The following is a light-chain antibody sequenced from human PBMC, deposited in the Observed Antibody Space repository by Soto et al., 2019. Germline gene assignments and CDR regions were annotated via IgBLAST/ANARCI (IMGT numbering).Light chain of an antibody. V-gene: IGLV2-14*01. CDR1: SSDVGGYNY. J-gene: IGLJ2*01. CDR2: DVS. CDR3: CSYTSSSTVV. Sequence: QSALTQPASVSGSPGQSITISCTGTSSDVGGYNYVSWYQQNPGKAHKLMIYDVSNRPSGVSNRFSGSKSGNTASLTISGHQAEDEADYYCCSYTSSSTVVFGGGTKLTVL.